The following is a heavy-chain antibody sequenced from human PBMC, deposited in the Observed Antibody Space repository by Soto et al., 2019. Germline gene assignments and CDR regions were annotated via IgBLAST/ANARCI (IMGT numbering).Heavy chain of an antibody. CDR2: ICYSGST. CDR3: ATNYAYYYYYGMDV. Sequence: ETLSLTCTVSGGSISSSSYYWGWIRQPPGKGLEWIGSICYSGSTYYNPSLKSRVAISVDTSKNQFSLKLSSVTAADTAVYYCATNYAYYYYYGMDVWGQGTTVTVSS. V-gene: IGHV4-39*01. D-gene: IGHD4-4*01. CDR1: GGSISSSSYY. J-gene: IGHJ6*02.